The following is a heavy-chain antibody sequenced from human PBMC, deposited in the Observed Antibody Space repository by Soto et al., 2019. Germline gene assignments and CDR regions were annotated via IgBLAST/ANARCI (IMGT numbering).Heavy chain of an antibody. CDR2: ISSDGSNK. CDR1: GFTFSSYG. J-gene: IGHJ4*02. Sequence: PGGSLRLSCAASGFTFSSYGIHWVRQAPGKGLEWVAAISSDGSNKYYADSVKGRFTISRDNSKNTVSLQIYSLRAEDTAVYFCARKLQGYYFDYWGQGTLVTVSS. V-gene: IGHV3-30-3*01. CDR3: ARKLQGYYFDY.